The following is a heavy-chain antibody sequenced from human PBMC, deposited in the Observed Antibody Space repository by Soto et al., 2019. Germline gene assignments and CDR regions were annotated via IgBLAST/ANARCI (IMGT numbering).Heavy chain of an antibody. CDR2: IFYSGST. D-gene: IGHD5-12*01. J-gene: IGHJ4*02. Sequence: QVQLQESGPGLVKPSETLSLTCTVSGGSISRYYWSWIRQPPGKGLEWIGYIFYSGSTNYNPSLKRRVTMSVDTSKNQVSLRLSPVTAADTAVYYCARRASGYEWYYFDYWGQGTLVTVSS. V-gene: IGHV4-59*12. CDR3: ARRASGYEWYYFDY. CDR1: GGSISRYY.